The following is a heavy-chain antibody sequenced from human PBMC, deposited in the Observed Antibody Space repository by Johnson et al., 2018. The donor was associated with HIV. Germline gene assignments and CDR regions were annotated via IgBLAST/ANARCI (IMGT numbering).Heavy chain of an antibody. Sequence: VQLVESGGGLVQPGGSLRLSCAASGFTFSCYDVHWVRQAPGKGLEWVSGINWNGGSTGYADSVKGRFTISSDNAKNSLYLQINSLRAEDTALDYCARRRSYSSSWEPPDDAFDIWGQGTMVTVSS. D-gene: IGHD6-13*01. CDR2: INWNGGST. J-gene: IGHJ3*02. CDR3: ARRRSYSSSWEPPDDAFDI. CDR1: GFTFSCYD. V-gene: IGHV3-20*04.